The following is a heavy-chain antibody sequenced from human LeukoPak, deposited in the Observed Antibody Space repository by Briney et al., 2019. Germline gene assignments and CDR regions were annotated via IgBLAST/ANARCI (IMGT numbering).Heavy chain of an antibody. CDR1: GYTFTSYY. J-gene: IGHJ3*02. CDR2: INPSGGST. D-gene: IGHD2-2*02. V-gene: IGHV1-46*01. CDR3: ARSGSIVVVPAAIGVGAFDI. Sequence: ASVKVSCKASGYTFTSYYIHWVRQAPGQGLEWMGIINPSGGSTSYAQKFQGRVTMTRDTSTSTVYMELSSLRSEDTAVYYCARSGSIVVVPAAIGVGAFDIWGQGTMVTVSS.